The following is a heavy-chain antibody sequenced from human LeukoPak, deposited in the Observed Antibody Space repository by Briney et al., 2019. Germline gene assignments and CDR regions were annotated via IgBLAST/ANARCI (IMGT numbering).Heavy chain of an antibody. CDR2: TYYRNKWYN. CDR3: ARVNSFVGATIESGGDAFDI. CDR1: GDSVSSNSAA. J-gene: IGHJ3*02. D-gene: IGHD1-26*01. V-gene: IGHV6-1*01. Sequence: PSQTLSLTCAISGDSVSSNSAAWNWIRQSPSRGLEWLGRTYYRNKWYNDFAVSVKSRITINPDTSKNQFSLQLNSVTPEDTAVYYCARVNSFVGATIESGGDAFDIWGQGTMVTVSS.